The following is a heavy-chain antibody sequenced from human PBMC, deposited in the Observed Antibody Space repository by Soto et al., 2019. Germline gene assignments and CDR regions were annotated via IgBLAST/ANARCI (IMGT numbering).Heavy chain of an antibody. CDR1: GYTFSDYY. V-gene: IGHV1-2*02. D-gene: IGHD1-26*01. CDR2: INPSSGGT. CDR3: AREMGVIGAPGYTWFDP. J-gene: IGHJ5*02. Sequence: VSVKVSCKASGYTFSDYYVHWVREAPGQGLEWMGWINPSSGGTIYTQRFQGRVTMTRDTSINTVYMELSRLTSDDTAVYYCAREMGVIGAPGYTWFDPWGQGALVTVSS.